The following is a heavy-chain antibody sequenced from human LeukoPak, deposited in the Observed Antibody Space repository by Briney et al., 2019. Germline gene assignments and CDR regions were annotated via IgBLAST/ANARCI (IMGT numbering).Heavy chain of an antibody. J-gene: IGHJ4*02. CDR1: GSSISSGGYY. D-gene: IGHD3-16*02. V-gene: IGHV4-31*03. CDR2: IYYSGST. Sequence: TSETLSLTCTVSGSSISSGGYYWSWIRQHPGKGLEWIGYIYYSGSTYYNPSLKSRVTISVDTSKNQFSLKLSSVTAADTAVYYCARASAYYDYVWGSYRPSHFDYWGQGTLVTVSS. CDR3: ARASAYYDYVWGSYRPSHFDY.